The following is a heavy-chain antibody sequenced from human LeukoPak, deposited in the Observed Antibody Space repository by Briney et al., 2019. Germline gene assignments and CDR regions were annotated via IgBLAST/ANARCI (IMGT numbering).Heavy chain of an antibody. Sequence: SETLSLTCAVYGGSFSGYYWSWIRQPPGKGLEWIGEINHSGSTNYNPSLKSRVTISVDTSENQFSLKLSSVTAADTAVYYCARGFKGRSVGYYDSSGYKGNFDYWGQGTLVTVSS. CDR1: GGSFSGYY. V-gene: IGHV4-34*01. D-gene: IGHD3-22*01. CDR2: INHSGST. CDR3: ARGFKGRSVGYYDSSGYKGNFDY. J-gene: IGHJ4*02.